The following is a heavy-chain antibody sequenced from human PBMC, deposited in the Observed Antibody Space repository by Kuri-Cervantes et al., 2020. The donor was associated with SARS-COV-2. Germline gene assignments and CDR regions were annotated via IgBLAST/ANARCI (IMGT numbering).Heavy chain of an antibody. CDR3: ARWCGGTDAFDI. D-gene: IGHD3-10*01. J-gene: IGHJ3*02. Sequence: ASVKVSCKASGYTFTSYDINWVRQATGQGLEWMGWMNPNSGNTGYAQKFQGRVTITRNTSISTAYMELSSLRSEDTAVYYCARWCGGTDAFDIWGQGTMVTVSS. CDR2: MNPNSGNT. V-gene: IGHV1-8*03. CDR1: GYTFTSYD.